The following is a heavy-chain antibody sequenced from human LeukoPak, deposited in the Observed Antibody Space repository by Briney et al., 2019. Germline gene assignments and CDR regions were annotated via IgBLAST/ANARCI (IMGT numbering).Heavy chain of an antibody. J-gene: IGHJ6*03. CDR3: ATSGGPGCSSTSCYPSMNYYYYMDV. Sequence: SEKVSCKASGGTFSSYAISWVRQAPGQGLEWMGGIIPIFGTANYAQKFQGRVTITTDESTSTAYMELSSLRSEDTAVYYCATSGGPGCSSTSCYPSMNYYYYMDVRGKGTTVTVSS. CDR2: IIPIFGTA. D-gene: IGHD2-2*01. V-gene: IGHV1-69*05. CDR1: GGTFSSYA.